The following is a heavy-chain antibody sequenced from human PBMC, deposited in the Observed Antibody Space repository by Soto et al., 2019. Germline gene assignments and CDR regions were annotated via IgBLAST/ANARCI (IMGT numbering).Heavy chain of an antibody. V-gene: IGHV3-48*01. J-gene: IGHJ4*02. Sequence: EVHLVESGGGLVQRGGSLRLSCAASGFTFSTYSMNWVRQAPGKGLEWVSYISSGSDTIYYADSVKGRFTISRDDAENSLYLQVDSLRGEDTAVYYCTRGQYGAGGFFDYWGQGTLVTVSS. CDR1: GFTFSTYS. CDR3: TRGQYGAGGFFDY. CDR2: ISSGSDTI. D-gene: IGHD3-10*01.